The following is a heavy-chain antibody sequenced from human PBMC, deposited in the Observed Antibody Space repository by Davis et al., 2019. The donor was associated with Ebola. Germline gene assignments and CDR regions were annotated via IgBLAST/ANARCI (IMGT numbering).Heavy chain of an antibody. CDR3: ARQYSSSAIFDY. CDR1: GGSFSGYY. D-gene: IGHD3-22*01. V-gene: IGHV4-34*01. CDR2: INHSGST. J-gene: IGHJ4*02. Sequence: SETLSLTCAVYGGSFSGYYWSWIRQPPGKGLEWIGEINHSGSTYYNPSLKGRVTISVDTSKNQLSLRLTSVTAADTAVYFCARQYSSSAIFDYWGQGTLVNVSS.